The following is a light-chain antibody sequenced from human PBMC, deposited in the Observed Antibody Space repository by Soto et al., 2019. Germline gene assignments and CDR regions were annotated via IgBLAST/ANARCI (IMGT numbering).Light chain of an antibody. Sequence: EIVLTQSPGTLSLSPGERATLSCRASQSVSSNYLAWYQQKPGQAPRLLIYGASSRATGIPDRFSGSGSGTDFTLTISRLEPEDFAVYYCQQYGSSSFAFGQGTKVEIK. CDR1: QSVSSNY. V-gene: IGKV3-20*01. CDR2: GAS. CDR3: QQYGSSSFA. J-gene: IGKJ1*01.